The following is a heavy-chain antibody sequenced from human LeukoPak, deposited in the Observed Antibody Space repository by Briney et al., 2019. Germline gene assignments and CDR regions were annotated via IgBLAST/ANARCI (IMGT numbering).Heavy chain of an antibody. D-gene: IGHD1-26*01. Sequence: GGSLRLSCAASGFTVSSNYMSWVRQAPGKGLEWVSVIYSGGSTFYADSVKGRFTISRDNSKNTLYLQMNGLRAEDTAVYYCARGGSYLSAFDIWGQGTMVTVSS. CDR1: GFTVSSNY. V-gene: IGHV3-53*01. J-gene: IGHJ3*02. CDR3: ARGGSYLSAFDI. CDR2: IYSGGST.